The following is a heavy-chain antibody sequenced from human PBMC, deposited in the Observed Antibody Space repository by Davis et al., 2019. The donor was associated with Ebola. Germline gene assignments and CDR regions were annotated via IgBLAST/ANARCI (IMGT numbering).Heavy chain of an antibody. Sequence: SETLSLTCTVSGCSTSSTSYYWGWIRQPPGKGLEWIGSIYYSGSTYYNPSLKSRVTISVDTSKNQFSLKLISVTAADTAVYYCATIPMIVVVRDYWGQGTLVTVSS. CDR3: ATIPMIVVVRDY. D-gene: IGHD3-22*01. CDR1: GCSTSSTSYY. V-gene: IGHV4-39*01. J-gene: IGHJ4*02. CDR2: IYYSGST.